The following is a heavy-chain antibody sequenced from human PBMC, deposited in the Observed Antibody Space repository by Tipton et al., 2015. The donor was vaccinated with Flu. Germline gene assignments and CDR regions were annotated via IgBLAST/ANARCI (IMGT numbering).Heavy chain of an antibody. CDR3: ARGLPLGY. Sequence: LVQSGGGLVQPGRSLRLSCTGSGFTFGNYAVIWFRQAPGKGLEWVSFIRSKVYGGTTEYAASVKGRFTISRDDSKSIAYLQMNSLKTEDTAVYYCARGLPLGYWGQGTLVTVSS. J-gene: IGHJ4*02. CDR1: GFTFGNYA. V-gene: IGHV3-49*03. CDR2: IRSKVYGGTT.